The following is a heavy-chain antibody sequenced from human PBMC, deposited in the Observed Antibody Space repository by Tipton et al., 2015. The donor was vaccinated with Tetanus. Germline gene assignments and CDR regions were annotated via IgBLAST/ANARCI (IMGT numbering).Heavy chain of an antibody. Sequence: SLRLSCAASGFTFSDHYMSWIRQAPGKGLEWVSYISSSGKTVHYGDVVKGRFTISRDNAKNSLSLQMNSLRTDDTAVYYCVSGSALGNWGQGPLFTVSS. J-gene: IGHJ4*02. D-gene: IGHD6-25*01. CDR3: VSGSALGN. CDR1: GFTFSDHY. CDR2: ISSSGKTV. V-gene: IGHV3-11*04.